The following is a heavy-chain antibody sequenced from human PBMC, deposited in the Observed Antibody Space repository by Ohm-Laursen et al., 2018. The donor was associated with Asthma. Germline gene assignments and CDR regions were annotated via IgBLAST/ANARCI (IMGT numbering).Heavy chain of an antibody. D-gene: IGHD3-22*01. Sequence: SLRLSCAASGFTFSSYSMNWVRQAPGKGLEWVSSISSSSSYIYYADSVKGRFTISRDNAKNSLYLQMNSLRAEDTAVYYCARDIQASYYDSSGYQIWGQGTLVTVSS. CDR1: GFTFSSYS. CDR3: ARDIQASYYDSSGYQI. CDR2: ISSSSSYI. J-gene: IGHJ4*02. V-gene: IGHV3-21*01.